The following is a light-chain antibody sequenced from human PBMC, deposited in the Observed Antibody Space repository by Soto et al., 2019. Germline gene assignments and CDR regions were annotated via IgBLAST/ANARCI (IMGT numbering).Light chain of an antibody. V-gene: IGKV3-15*01. CDR1: RSVATN. Sequence: EIVMTQSPATLSVSPGERATLSCRASRSVATNLAWYKQKPGQAPRLLIYGASTRATGVPVRFSGSGSGTECTLTISSLRSEDFAVYYCQQYNAWPLTFGQGTKVEIK. CDR2: GAS. CDR3: QQYNAWPLT. J-gene: IGKJ1*01.